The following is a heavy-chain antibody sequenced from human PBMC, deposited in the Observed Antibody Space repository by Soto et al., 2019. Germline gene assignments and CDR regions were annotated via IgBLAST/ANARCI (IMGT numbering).Heavy chain of an antibody. CDR1: GYTFTSYD. J-gene: IGHJ3*02. Sequence: QVQLVQSGAEVKRPGASVKVSCKASGYTFTSYDFIWVRQAPGQGLEWMGWVNPNSGNTDYAQKFQGRVTMTRNTSIRTAYMELSSLRSEDTAVYYCARASYLDPAFDIWGQGTMVTVSS. V-gene: IGHV1-8*01. CDR3: ARASYLDPAFDI. D-gene: IGHD2-2*03. CDR2: VNPNSGNT.